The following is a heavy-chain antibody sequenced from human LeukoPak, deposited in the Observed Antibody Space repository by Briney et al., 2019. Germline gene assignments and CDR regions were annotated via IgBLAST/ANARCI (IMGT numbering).Heavy chain of an antibody. J-gene: IGHJ4*02. Sequence: GESLKISCKGSGYSFSNDWIGWVRQMPGKGLEWMGIIYPGDSDTRYSPSFQGQVTISADKSISTAYLQWSSLKASDTAMFYCARRGYSYGYVPSGFDYWGQGSLVTVSS. D-gene: IGHD5-18*01. CDR1: GYSFSNDW. V-gene: IGHV5-51*01. CDR2: IYPGDSDT. CDR3: ARRGYSYGYVPSGFDY.